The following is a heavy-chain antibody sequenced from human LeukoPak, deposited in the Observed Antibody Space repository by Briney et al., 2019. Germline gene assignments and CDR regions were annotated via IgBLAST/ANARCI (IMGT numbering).Heavy chain of an antibody. Sequence: GGSLRLSCAASSFTFSVFGMHWVRQAPGKGLEWVAFIRYDGSNKYFADSVKGRFTISRDNSKNTLYLQMNSLRTEHTAVYYCAKKGSVRVSVFFDYWGQGTLVTVSS. CDR2: IRYDGSNK. J-gene: IGHJ4*02. CDR1: SFTFSVFG. CDR3: AKKGSVRVSVFFDY. D-gene: IGHD3-16*01. V-gene: IGHV3-30*02.